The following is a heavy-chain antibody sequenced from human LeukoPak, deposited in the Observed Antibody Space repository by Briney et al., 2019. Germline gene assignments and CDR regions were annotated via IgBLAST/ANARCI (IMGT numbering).Heavy chain of an antibody. CDR1: GGSISSYY. CDR2: IYYSGTT. CDR3: ASTSGYCSGGNCYSAFDY. J-gene: IGHJ4*02. V-gene: IGHV4-59*01. D-gene: IGHD2-15*01. Sequence: SETLSLTCTVSGGSISSYYWSWIRQPPGKGLEWIGYIYYSGTTNYNPSLKSRLTISVDTSNNQFSLKLSSVTAADTAVYYCASTSGYCSGGNCYSAFDYWGQGTLVTVSS.